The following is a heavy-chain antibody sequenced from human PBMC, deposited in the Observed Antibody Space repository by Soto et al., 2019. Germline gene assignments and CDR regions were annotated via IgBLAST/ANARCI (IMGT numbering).Heavy chain of an antibody. CDR1: GGSISSGGYY. Sequence: SETLSLTCTVSGGSISSGGYYWSWIRQHPGKGLEWIGYIYYSGSTDYNPSLKSRVTISVDTSKNQFSLKLSSVTAADTAVYYCARDYSYGSNWFDPWGQGTLVTVSS. D-gene: IGHD5-18*01. CDR3: ARDYSYGSNWFDP. CDR2: IYYSGST. J-gene: IGHJ5*02. V-gene: IGHV4-31*03.